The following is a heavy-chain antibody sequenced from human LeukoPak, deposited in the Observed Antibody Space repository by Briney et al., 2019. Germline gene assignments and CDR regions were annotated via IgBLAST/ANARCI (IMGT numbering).Heavy chain of an antibody. CDR3: ARGGLLWFGELGPWFDP. Sequence: SETLSLTCAVYGGSFSGYYWSWIRQPPGKGLEWIGEINHSGSTNYNPSLKGRVPISVDTSKNQFSLKLSSVTAADTAVYYCARGGLLWFGELGPWFDPWGQGTLVTVSS. J-gene: IGHJ5*02. D-gene: IGHD3-10*01. CDR2: INHSGST. CDR1: GGSFSGYY. V-gene: IGHV4-34*01.